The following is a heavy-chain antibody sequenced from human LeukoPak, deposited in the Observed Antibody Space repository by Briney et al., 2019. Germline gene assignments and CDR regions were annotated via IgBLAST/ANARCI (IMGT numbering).Heavy chain of an antibody. CDR2: ISGSGGST. V-gene: IGHV3-23*01. CDR3: AKALPRYYYDSSGYVADY. J-gene: IGHJ4*02. CDR1: GFTFSSYA. D-gene: IGHD3-22*01. Sequence: GGSLRLSCAASGFTFSSYAMSWVRQAPGKGLEWVSAISGSGGSTYYADSVKGRFTISRDNSKNTLYLQMNSLRAEDTAVYYCAKALPRYYYDSSGYVADYWGQGTLVTVSS.